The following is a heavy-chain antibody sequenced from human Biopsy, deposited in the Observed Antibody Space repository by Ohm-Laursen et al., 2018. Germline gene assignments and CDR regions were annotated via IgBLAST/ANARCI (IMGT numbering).Heavy chain of an antibody. D-gene: IGHD1-26*01. CDR3: ARVEAGTYDALDI. CDR1: GGSMTGYE. Sequence: SETLSLTCSVSGGSMTGYEWSWIRLAPGKGLGWIGYIYYSEGTKYNSSLASRVTFSVDMSKSQFSLKLYSVTAADTAVYYCARVEAGTYDALDIWGQGTLVAVSA. J-gene: IGHJ3*02. V-gene: IGHV4-59*01. CDR2: IYYSEGT.